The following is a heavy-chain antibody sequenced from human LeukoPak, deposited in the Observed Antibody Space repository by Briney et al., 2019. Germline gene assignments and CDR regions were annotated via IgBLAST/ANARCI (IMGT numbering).Heavy chain of an antibody. CDR2: ISRSGSTI. V-gene: IGHV3-11*04. D-gene: IGHD2-8*01. Sequence: AGGSLRLSCAASGFTFSDYYMSWIRQAPGKGLEWVSYISRSGSTINYADSVKGRFTISRDNAKNSQYLQMNSLRAEDTAVYYCARANPVLMVSKYFQHWGQGTLFTVSS. CDR3: ARANPVLMVSKYFQH. CDR1: GFTFSDYY. J-gene: IGHJ1*01.